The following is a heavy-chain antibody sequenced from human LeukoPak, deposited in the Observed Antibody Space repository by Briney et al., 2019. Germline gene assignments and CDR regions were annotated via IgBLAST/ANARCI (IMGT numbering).Heavy chain of an antibody. CDR1: GYTFTSYY. V-gene: IGHV1-46*01. Sequence: ASVTVSCKASGYTFTSYYMHWVRQAPGQGLEWMGIINPSGGSTTYAQKFQGRVTTTRDTSTSTVYMELSSLRSEDTAVYYCARDSFSLRGIYCGGGSCYLGTDIWGQGTMVTVSS. CDR2: INPSGGST. D-gene: IGHD2-15*01. CDR3: ARDSFSLRGIYCGGGSCYLGTDI. J-gene: IGHJ3*02.